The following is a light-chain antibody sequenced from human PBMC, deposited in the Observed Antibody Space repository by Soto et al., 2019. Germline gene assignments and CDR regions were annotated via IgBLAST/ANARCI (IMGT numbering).Light chain of an antibody. V-gene: IGKV1-5*03. Sequence: DIQMTQSPSTLSASVGDRVTVTCRASRSINSWLAWYQQKPGKAPKLLIYKASTLENGVPSGFSGSGSSTEFTPTIARLQPDDFANYCCQPYHFYWTFGQGTKVEIK. CDR1: RSINSW. CDR3: QPYHFYWT. J-gene: IGKJ1*01. CDR2: KAS.